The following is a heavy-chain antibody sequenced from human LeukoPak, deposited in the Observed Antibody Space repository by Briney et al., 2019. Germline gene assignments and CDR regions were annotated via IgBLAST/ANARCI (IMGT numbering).Heavy chain of an antibody. Sequence: GGSLRLSCAASGFTSSSYAMSWVRQAPGKGLEWVSAISGSGGSTYYADSVKGRFTISRDNSKNTLYLQMNSLRAEDTAVYYCAKANYDYGDEYFQHWGQGTLVTVSS. D-gene: IGHD4-17*01. CDR1: GFTSSSYA. V-gene: IGHV3-23*01. J-gene: IGHJ1*01. CDR2: ISGSGGST. CDR3: AKANYDYGDEYFQH.